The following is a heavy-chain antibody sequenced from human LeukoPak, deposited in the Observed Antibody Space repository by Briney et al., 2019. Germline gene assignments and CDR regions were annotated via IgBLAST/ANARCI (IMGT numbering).Heavy chain of an antibody. D-gene: IGHD4-17*01. V-gene: IGHV4-59*01. J-gene: IGHJ4*02. CDR2: IYYIGST. Sequence: PSESLSLTCTIPGGSTNTYYWSWIRQPPGKGLEWIGCIYYIGSTNYSPSLKSRATISVDTSKNQFSLKLSSVTAADTAVYYCASKSSDHGELRFDYWGQGALVTVSS. CDR3: ASKSSDHGELRFDY. CDR1: GGSTNTYY.